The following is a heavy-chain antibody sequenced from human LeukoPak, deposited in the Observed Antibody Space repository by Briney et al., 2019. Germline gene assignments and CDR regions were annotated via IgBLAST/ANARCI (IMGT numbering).Heavy chain of an antibody. V-gene: IGHV3-30*18. CDR1: GFTFSSYG. Sequence: PGRSLRLSCAASGFTFSSYGMHWVRQAPGKGLEWVAVISYDGSNKYYADPVKGRFTISRDNSKNTLYLQMNSLRAEDTAVYYCAKDDDSSSWDWFDPWGQGTLVTVSS. J-gene: IGHJ5*02. D-gene: IGHD6-13*01. CDR3: AKDDDSSSWDWFDP. CDR2: ISYDGSNK.